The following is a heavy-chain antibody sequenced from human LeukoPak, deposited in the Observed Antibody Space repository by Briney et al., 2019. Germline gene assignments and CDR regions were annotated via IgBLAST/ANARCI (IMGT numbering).Heavy chain of an antibody. V-gene: IGHV4-39*01. D-gene: IGHD3-10*02. CDR1: GGSISSSSHY. CDR3: VRWQSGSMFHPP. Sequence: SETLSLTCTVSGGSISSSSHYWGWIRQPPGKGLEWIGSIYYSGTTAYNPSLKSRVTISVETSKNQFSLKLSSVTAADTAVYYCVRWQSGSMFHPPWGQGTLVTVSS. CDR2: IYYSGTT. J-gene: IGHJ5*02.